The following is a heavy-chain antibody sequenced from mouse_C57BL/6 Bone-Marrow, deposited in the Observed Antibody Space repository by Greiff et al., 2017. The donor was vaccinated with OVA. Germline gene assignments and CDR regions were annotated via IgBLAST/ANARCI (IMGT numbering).Heavy chain of an antibody. J-gene: IGHJ4*01. CDR1: GFTFNTYA. CDR2: IRSKSSNNAT. Sequence: EVMLVESGGGLVQPKGSLKLSCAASGFTFNTYAMHWVRQAPGKGLEWVARIRSKSSNNATYYADSVKDRFTISRDDSQSMLYLQMNNLKTEDTAMYYCVRDEAMDYWGQGTSVTVSS. V-gene: IGHV10-3*01. CDR3: VRDEAMDY.